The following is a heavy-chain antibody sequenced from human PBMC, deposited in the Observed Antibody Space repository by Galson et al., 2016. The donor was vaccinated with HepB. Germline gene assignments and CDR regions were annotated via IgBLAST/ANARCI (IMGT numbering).Heavy chain of an antibody. J-gene: IGHJ4*02. D-gene: IGHD3-10*01. V-gene: IGHV4-39*01. Sequence: SGTLFHNCTVSGVSISRSSDFWGWTRQPPGKGLDYIGSVYYSGSTYYNPSHKSRVTISLDTSKNQFSLYLTSVTATDTAVYYCDSPMEGFTYGFFDSWGQGTLVTVSS. CDR1: GVSISRSSDF. CDR2: VYYSGST. CDR3: DSPMEGFTYGFFDS.